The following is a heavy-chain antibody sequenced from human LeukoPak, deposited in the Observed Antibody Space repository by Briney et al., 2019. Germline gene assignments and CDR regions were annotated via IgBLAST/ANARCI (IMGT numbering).Heavy chain of an antibody. CDR1: GGTFSSYA. Sequence: SVKVSCKASGGTFSSYAISWVRQAPGQGLEWMGGIIPIFGTANYAQKFQGRVTITADESTSTAYMGLSSLRSEDTAVYYCARGAVTPAKNYYYYYYMTSGAKGPRSPSP. D-gene: IGHD6-19*01. CDR3: ARGAVTPAKNYYYYYYMTS. V-gene: IGHV1-69*13. J-gene: IGHJ6*03. CDR2: IIPIFGTA.